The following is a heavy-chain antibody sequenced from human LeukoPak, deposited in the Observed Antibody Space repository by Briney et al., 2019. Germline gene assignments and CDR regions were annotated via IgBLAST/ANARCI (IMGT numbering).Heavy chain of an antibody. CDR1: GFTFSSYG. D-gene: IGHD6-6*01. CDR2: ISGSGGST. CDR3: AKDVAARLTGIRWFDP. Sequence: GGSLRLSCAASGFTFSSYGMHWVRQAPGKGLEWVSAISGSGGSTYYADSVKGRFTISRDNSKNTLYLQMNSLRAEDTAVYYCAKDVAARLTGIRWFDPWGQGTLVTVSS. V-gene: IGHV3-23*01. J-gene: IGHJ5*02.